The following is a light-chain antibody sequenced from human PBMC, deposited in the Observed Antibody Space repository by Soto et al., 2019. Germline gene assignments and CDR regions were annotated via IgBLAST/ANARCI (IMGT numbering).Light chain of an antibody. V-gene: IGKV1-33*01. Sequence: DIQMTQSPSSLSASVGDRVTITCQASQDISNYLNWYQQKPGKAPKLLIYDASNLETGVPSRFSGSGSGTDFTFTISSLQPEDIATYYCQQYDNLPAVTFGGGTKVDIK. J-gene: IGKJ4*01. CDR3: QQYDNLPAVT. CDR2: DAS. CDR1: QDISNY.